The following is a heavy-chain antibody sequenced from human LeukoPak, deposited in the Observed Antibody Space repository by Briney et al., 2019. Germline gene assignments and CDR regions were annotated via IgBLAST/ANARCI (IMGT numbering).Heavy chain of an antibody. CDR1: VYTFTGYY. CDR2: SNPNSGGT. V-gene: IGHV1-2*02. J-gene: IGHJ6*03. Sequence: ASVKVSCKASVYTFTGYYMHWVRQAPGQGLGRMGGSNPNSGGTNYAQKFQGRVTMTRDTSISTAYIELSRLRSDDTSVYYCASAKWGMVRGVNMDVWGKGTTVTVSS. D-gene: IGHD3-10*01. CDR3: ASAKWGMVRGVNMDV.